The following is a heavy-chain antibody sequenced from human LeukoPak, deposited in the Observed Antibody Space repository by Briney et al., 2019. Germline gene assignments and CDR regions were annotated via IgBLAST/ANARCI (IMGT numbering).Heavy chain of an antibody. V-gene: IGHV1-18*01. CDR3: ARDQYYYDSSGYYGGDY. Sequence: ASVKVSCEASGYTFTSYGISWVRQAPGQGLEWMGWISAYNGNTNYAQKLQGRVTMTTDTSTSTAYMELRSLRSDDTAVYYCARDQYYYDSSGYYGGDYWGQGTLVTVSS. D-gene: IGHD3-22*01. J-gene: IGHJ4*02. CDR2: ISAYNGNT. CDR1: GYTFTSYG.